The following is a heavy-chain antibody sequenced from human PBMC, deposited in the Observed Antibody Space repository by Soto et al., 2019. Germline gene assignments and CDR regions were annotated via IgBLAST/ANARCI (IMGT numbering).Heavy chain of an antibody. CDR3: AKGPYCSGGSCYSLVLSYFDY. CDR1: GFTFSSYA. CDR2: ISGSGGST. D-gene: IGHD2-15*01. Sequence: GGSLRLSCAASGFTFSSYAMSWVRQAPGKGLEWVSAISGSGGSTYYADSVKGRFTISRDNSKNTLYLQMNSLRAEDTAVYYCAKGPYCSGGSCYSLVLSYFDYWGQGTLVTVSS. J-gene: IGHJ4*02. V-gene: IGHV3-23*01.